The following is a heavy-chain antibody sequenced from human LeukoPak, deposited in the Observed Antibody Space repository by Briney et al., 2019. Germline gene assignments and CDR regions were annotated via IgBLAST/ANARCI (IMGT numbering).Heavy chain of an antibody. CDR1: GFTFSSYE. CDR3: AKDPDCTSGVCYTFFDY. J-gene: IGHJ4*02. Sequence: GGSPRLSCAASGFTFSSYEMNWVRQAPGKGLEWVSYISSSGSTIYYADSVKGRFTISRDNAKNSLYLQMNSLRAEDTAVYYCAKDPDCTSGVCYTFFDYWGQGTLVIVSS. D-gene: IGHD2-8*01. CDR2: ISSSGSTI. V-gene: IGHV3-48*03.